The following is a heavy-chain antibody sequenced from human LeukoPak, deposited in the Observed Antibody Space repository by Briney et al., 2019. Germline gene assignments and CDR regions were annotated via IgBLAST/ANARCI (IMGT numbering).Heavy chain of an antibody. CDR1: GGSFSGYY. J-gene: IGHJ1*01. CDR2: INHSGST. Sequence: SETLSLTCAVYGGSFSGYYWSWLRQPPGKGLEWIGEINHSGSTIYNPSLTSRVTISVDTSKNHLSLTLNSVTAADKAVYYCAREAQYCSGTSCYGGYFQHWGQGTLVTVSS. D-gene: IGHD2-2*01. CDR3: AREAQYCSGTSCYGGYFQH. V-gene: IGHV4-34*01.